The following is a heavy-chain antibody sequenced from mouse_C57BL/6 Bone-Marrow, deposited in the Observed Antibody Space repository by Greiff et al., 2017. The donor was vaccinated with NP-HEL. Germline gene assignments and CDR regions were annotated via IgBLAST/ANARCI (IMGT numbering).Heavy chain of an antibody. J-gene: IGHJ4*01. D-gene: IGHD1-1*01. CDR2: IDPANGNT. CDR3: ARRLYYYGSSYYAMDY. Sequence: EVKLQESVAELVRPGASVKLSCTASGFNIKNTYMHWVKQRPEQGLEWIGRIDPANGNTKYAPKFQGKATITADTSSNTAYLQLSSLTSEDTAIYYCARRLYYYGSSYYAMDYWGQGTSVTVAS. CDR1: GFNIKNTY. V-gene: IGHV14-3*01.